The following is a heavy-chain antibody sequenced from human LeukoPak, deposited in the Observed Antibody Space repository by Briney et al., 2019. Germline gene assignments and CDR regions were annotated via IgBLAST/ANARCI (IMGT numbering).Heavy chain of an antibody. J-gene: IGHJ6*02. CDR3: ATDRGGMDV. Sequence: PSETLSLTCTVSGGSISSYYWSWIRQPPGKGLEWIGYIYYSGSTNYNPSLKSRVTISVDTSTNQFSLKLISVTAADTAVYYCATDRGGMDVWGQGTTVTVSS. CDR2: IYYSGST. CDR1: GGSISSYY. V-gene: IGHV4-59*01.